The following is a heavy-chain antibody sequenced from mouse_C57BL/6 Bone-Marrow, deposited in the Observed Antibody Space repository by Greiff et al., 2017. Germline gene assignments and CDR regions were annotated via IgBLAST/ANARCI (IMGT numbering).Heavy chain of an antibody. J-gene: IGHJ2*01. CDR3: ARLYYGSSYEGDY. CDR1: GYTFTSYW. D-gene: IGHD1-1*01. V-gene: IGHV1-55*01. Sequence: QVQLQQPGAELVKPGASVKMSCKASGYTFTSYWITWVKQRPGQGLEWIGDIYPGSGSTNYNEKFKSKATLTVETSSSTAYMQLSSLTSEDSAVYYCARLYYGSSYEGDYWGQGTTLTVSS. CDR2: IYPGSGST.